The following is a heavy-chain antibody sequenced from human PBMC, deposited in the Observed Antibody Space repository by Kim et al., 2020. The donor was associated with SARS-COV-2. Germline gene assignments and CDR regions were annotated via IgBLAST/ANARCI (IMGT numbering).Heavy chain of an antibody. J-gene: IGHJ5*02. CDR2: IIPIFGTA. V-gene: IGHV1-69*13. Sequence: SVKVSCKASGGTFSSYAISWVRQAPGQGLEWMGGIIPIFGTANYAQKFQGRVTITADESTSTAYMELSSLRSEDTAVYYCARGEGGGRLEYFMGRAAAVTNWFAPWGQGTLVTVSS. CDR3: ARGEGGGRLEYFMGRAAAVTNWFAP. CDR1: GGTFSSYA. D-gene: IGHD6-13*01.